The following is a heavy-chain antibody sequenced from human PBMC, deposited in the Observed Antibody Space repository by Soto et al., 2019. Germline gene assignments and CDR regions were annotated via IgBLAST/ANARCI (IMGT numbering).Heavy chain of an antibody. CDR1: GGSVTSTSNY. D-gene: IGHD1-26*01. J-gene: IGHJ4*02. V-gene: IGHV4-61*01. CDR2: MHYSGST. CDR3: AIAWERLYFDD. Sequence: SGSLSLTCTASGGSVTSTSNYWSWLRQPPGKGLEWIGYMHYSGSTNYNPSLKSRVTISVDTSKNQFSLKLSSVTAADTAVYYCAIAWERLYFDDWGQGTLVTVSS.